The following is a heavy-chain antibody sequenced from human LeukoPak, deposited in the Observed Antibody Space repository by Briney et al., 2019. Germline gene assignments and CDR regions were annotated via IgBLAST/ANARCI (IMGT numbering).Heavy chain of an antibody. CDR1: GFTFSSYW. J-gene: IGHJ4*02. CDR3: AKGDWNDPGSTGFDY. V-gene: IGHV3-7*03. Sequence: GGSLRLSCAASGFTFSSYWMSWVRQAPGKGLEWVANIKRDGSEKYYVDSVKGRFTISRDNSKNTLYLQMNSLRAEDTAVYYCAKGDWNDPGSTGFDYWGQGTLVTVSS. D-gene: IGHD1-1*01. CDR2: IKRDGSEK.